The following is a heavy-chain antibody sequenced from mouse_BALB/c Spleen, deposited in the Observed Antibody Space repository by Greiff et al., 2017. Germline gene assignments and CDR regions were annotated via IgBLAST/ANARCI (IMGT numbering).Heavy chain of an antibody. Sequence: QVQLQQPGAELVKPGASEKLSCKASGYTFTSYYMYWVKQRPGQGLEWIGGINPSNGGTNFNEKFKSKATLTVDKSSSTAYMQLSSLTSEDSAVYYCTRPDYGNYLAWFAYWGQGTLVTVSA. J-gene: IGHJ3*01. V-gene: IGHV1S81*02. D-gene: IGHD2-1*01. CDR1: GYTFTSYY. CDR2: INPSNGGT. CDR3: TRPDYGNYLAWFAY.